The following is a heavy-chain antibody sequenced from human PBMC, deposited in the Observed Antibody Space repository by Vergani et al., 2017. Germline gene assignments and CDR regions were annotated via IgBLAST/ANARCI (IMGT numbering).Heavy chain of an antibody. D-gene: IGHD4-23*01. CDR3: ARHGNPPSNLAAPLAT. V-gene: IGHV4-38-2*01. CDR1: GYSISSGYY. Sequence: QVQLQESGPGLVKPSETLSLTCVVSGYSISSGYYWGWIRQPPGKGLEWIGSIYHSGSTYYNPSLKSRVTISLDTSKNQFSPKVHSVTAADTAVYYCARHGNPPSNLAAPLATWGQGSLVTVSS. J-gene: IGHJ5*02. CDR2: IYHSGST.